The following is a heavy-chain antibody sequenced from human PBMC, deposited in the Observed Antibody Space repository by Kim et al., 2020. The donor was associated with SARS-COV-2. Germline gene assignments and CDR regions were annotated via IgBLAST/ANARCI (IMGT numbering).Heavy chain of an antibody. Sequence: GGSLRLSCAASGFSFSNYGMHWVRQAPGKGLEWVSFISCEGGGKQYVDSLKGRFTVSRDYSKNTLYLQMNSLTAEDTAVYYCATQGYRFELSTYYGMDLWGQGTMVTVSS. D-gene: IGHD5-12*01. CDR3: ATQGYRFELSTYYGMDL. CDR1: GFSFSNYG. V-gene: IGHV3-30*03. CDR2: ISCEGGGK. J-gene: IGHJ6*02.